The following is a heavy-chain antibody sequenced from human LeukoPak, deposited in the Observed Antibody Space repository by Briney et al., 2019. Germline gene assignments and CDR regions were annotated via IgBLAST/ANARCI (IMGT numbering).Heavy chain of an antibody. CDR3: ARTTYSSTWYQAFDI. CDR2: IIPIFGTA. CDR1: GGTFSSYA. V-gene: IGHV1-69*13. D-gene: IGHD6-13*01. Sequence: SVKVSCKASGGTFSSYAISWVRQAPGQGLEWMGGIIPIFGTANYAQKFQGRVTITADESTSTAYMELSSLRSEDTAVYYCARTTYSSTWYQAFDIWGQGTVVTVSS. J-gene: IGHJ3*02.